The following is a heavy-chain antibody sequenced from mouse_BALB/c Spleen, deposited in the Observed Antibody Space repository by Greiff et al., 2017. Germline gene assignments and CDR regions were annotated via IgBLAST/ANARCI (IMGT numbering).Heavy chain of an antibody. CDR3: ARARNYVFYWYFDV. Sequence: QVQLKESGPGLVAPSQSLSITCTVSGFSLTSYGVHWVRQPPGKGLEWLGVIWAGGSTNYNSALMSRLSISKDNSKSQVFLKMNSLQTDDTAMYYCARARNYVFYWYFDVWGAGTTVTVSS. CDR2: IWAGGST. J-gene: IGHJ1*01. CDR1: GFSLTSYG. D-gene: IGHD2-1*01. V-gene: IGHV2-9*02.